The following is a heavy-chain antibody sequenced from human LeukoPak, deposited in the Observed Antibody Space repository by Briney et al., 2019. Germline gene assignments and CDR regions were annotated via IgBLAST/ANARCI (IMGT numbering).Heavy chain of an antibody. J-gene: IGHJ4*02. CDR1: GYTFTSYA. V-gene: IGHV1-3*01. CDR2: INAGNGNT. Sequence: ASVKVSCKASGYTFTSYAMHWVRQAPGQRLEWMGWINAGNGNTKYSQKFQGRVTITRDTSASTAYMELSSLRPEDTAVYYCARIAAAANFDYWGQGTLVTVSS. CDR3: ARIAAAANFDY. D-gene: IGHD6-13*01.